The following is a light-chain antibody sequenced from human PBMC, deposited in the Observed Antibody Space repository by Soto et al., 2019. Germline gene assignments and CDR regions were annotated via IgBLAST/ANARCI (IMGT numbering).Light chain of an antibody. CDR2: DAS. Sequence: DIQMTQSPSTLSASVGDRVTITCRASQNIGNWLAWYQQKPGKAPKFVIYDASILESGVPSRFSGSGSGTEFTLTISSLQPDDFATYYCQQYNGYPYTFGHGTKLEIK. J-gene: IGKJ2*01. CDR3: QQYNGYPYT. V-gene: IGKV1-5*01. CDR1: QNIGNW.